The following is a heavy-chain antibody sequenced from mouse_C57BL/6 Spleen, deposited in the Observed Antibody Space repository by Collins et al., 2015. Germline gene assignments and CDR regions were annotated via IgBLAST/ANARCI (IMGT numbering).Heavy chain of an antibody. Sequence: EVMLVESGGGLVKPGGSLKLSCAASGFTFSSYTMSWVRQTPEKRLEWVATISSGGGNTYYPDSVKGRFTISRGNAKNNLYLQMSSLRSEDTALYYCAKMITTRFAYWGQGTLVTVSA. V-gene: IGHV5-9*03. CDR1: GFTFSSYT. CDR3: AKMITTRFAY. J-gene: IGHJ3*01. D-gene: IGHD2-4*01. CDR2: ISSGGGNT.